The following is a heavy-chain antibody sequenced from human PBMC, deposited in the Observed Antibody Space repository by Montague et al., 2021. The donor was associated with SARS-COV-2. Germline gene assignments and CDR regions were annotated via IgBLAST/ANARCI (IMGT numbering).Heavy chain of an antibody. CDR3: ARGRIEVSMIVVVLTGASYYMDV. Sequence: SETLSLTCAVYGGSFSGHYWRWIRQPPGKGLEWIGVINNSGSTNYNPSLKSRVTISVDTSKNQFSLKLHSVTAADTAVYYCARGRIEVSMIVVVLTGASYYMDVWGKGTTVTVSS. CDR1: GGSFSGHY. J-gene: IGHJ6*03. CDR2: INNSGST. V-gene: IGHV4-34*01. D-gene: IGHD3-22*01.